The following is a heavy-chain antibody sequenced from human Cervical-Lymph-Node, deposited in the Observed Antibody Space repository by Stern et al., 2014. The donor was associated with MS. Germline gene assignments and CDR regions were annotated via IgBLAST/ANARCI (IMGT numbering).Heavy chain of an antibody. V-gene: IGHV2-5*01. D-gene: IGHD2-15*01. CDR3: AHRYCSGGSCYLAFDY. J-gene: IGHJ4*02. CDR2: IYWYDDK. CDR1: GFSLSTSGVG. Sequence: QVTLKESGPTLVKPTQTLTLTCTFSGFSLSTSGVGVGWIRQPPGKALEWLGLIYWYDDKRYSPSLKSRLTITKDTSKNQVVLTMTNMDPVDTATYYCAHRYCSGGSCYLAFDYWGQGTLVTVSS.